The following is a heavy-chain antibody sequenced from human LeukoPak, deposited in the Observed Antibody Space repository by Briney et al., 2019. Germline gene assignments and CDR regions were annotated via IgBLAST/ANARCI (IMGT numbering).Heavy chain of an antibody. CDR2: FSGSGGST. V-gene: IGHV3-53*01. D-gene: IGHD3-9*01. Sequence: GGSLRLSCAASGFTVSSNYMSWVRQAPGKGLEWVSVFSGSGGSTFYADSVKGRFTISRENSKNTLWLQMNSLRAEDTAVYYCARLHYDVLTGPFDYWGQGTLVTVSS. CDR1: GFTVSSNY. J-gene: IGHJ4*02. CDR3: ARLHYDVLTGPFDY.